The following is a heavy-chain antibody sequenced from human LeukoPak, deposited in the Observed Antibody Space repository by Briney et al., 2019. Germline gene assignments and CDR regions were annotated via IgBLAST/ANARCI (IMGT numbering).Heavy chain of an antibody. CDR1: GFIFSSYG. CDR3: ARDLVGGYYFDY. V-gene: IGHV3-30*03. Sequence: SGRSLRLSCAASGFIFSSYGMHWVRQAPGKGLEWVAVISYDGSNKYYADSVKGRFTISRDNSKNTLYLQMNSLRAEDTAVYYCARDLVGGYYFDYWGQGTLVTVSS. D-gene: IGHD3-16*01. J-gene: IGHJ4*02. CDR2: ISYDGSNK.